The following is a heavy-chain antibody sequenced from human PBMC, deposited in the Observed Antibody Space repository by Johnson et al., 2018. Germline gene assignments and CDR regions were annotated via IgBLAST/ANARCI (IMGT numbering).Heavy chain of an antibody. D-gene: IGHD2-2*01. Sequence: VQLVQSGGGLVQPGGSLRLSCAASGFTFSRYWMSWVRQAPGKGLEWVANIKQDGSEKYYVDSVKGRFTISRDNAKNSLYLQMNSLRAEDTAVYYCAREGALPAAMSYYYYDYMDVWGKGTTVTVSS. V-gene: IGHV3-7*01. CDR3: AREGALPAAMSYYYYDYMDV. CDR1: GFTFSRYW. CDR2: IKQDGSEK. J-gene: IGHJ6*03.